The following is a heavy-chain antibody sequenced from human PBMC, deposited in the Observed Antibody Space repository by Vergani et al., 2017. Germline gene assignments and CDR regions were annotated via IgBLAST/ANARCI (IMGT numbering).Heavy chain of an antibody. D-gene: IGHD3-16*01. CDR2: IYNSGNG. CDR3: ASGKYYSDSTSHFRGRYFDA. CDR1: GDPIISRSYY. J-gene: IGHJ2*01. V-gene: IGHV4-39*01. Sequence: QMQLQESGPGLVKASETLSLTCTVSGDPIISRSYYWGWIRQPTGKGLEWIGSIYNSGNGDSSSSLKSRVTISADTSKNQFSLRLTSVTVADTAVYYCASGKYYSDSTSHFRGRYFDAWGRGTLVTVPS.